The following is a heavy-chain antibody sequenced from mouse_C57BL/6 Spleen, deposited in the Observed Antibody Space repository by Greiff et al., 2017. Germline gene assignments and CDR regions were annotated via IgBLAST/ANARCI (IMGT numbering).Heavy chain of an antibody. CDR3: ARQYYGSSPSLDY. Sequence: EVQVVESGGDLVKPGGSLKLSCAASGFTFSSYGMSWVRQTPDKRLEWVATISSVGSYTYYPDSVKGRFTISRDTAKNTLYLQMSSLKSEDTAMYYCARQYYGSSPSLDYWGQGTTLTVSS. J-gene: IGHJ2*01. V-gene: IGHV5-6*01. D-gene: IGHD1-1*01. CDR2: ISSVGSYT. CDR1: GFTFSSYG.